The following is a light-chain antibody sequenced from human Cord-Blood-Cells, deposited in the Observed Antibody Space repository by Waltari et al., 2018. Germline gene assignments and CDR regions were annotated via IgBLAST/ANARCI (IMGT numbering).Light chain of an antibody. Sequence: QSALLSPPPGPGLLDPQFTFPAPGPASVFGVFNFVSWYQRPPDKPPKLMFYDVSKRPSGVPDRFAGAKSGNTASLTISGLQAEDEADYYCCSYAGSYTYVFGTGTKVTVL. CDR1: ASVFGVFNF. J-gene: IGLJ1*01. CDR3: CSYAGSYTYV. CDR2: DVS. V-gene: IGLV2-11*01.